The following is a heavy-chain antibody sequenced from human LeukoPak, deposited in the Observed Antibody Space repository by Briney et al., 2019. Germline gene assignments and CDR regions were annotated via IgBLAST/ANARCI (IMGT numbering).Heavy chain of an antibody. Sequence: GRSLRLSCAASGFTFSSYGMHWVRQAPGKGLEYVSAISSNGGSTYYADSVKGRFTISRDNSKNTMYLQMSSLRAEDTAVYYCVNLGGSGRLWGQGTMVTVSS. D-gene: IGHD3-16*01. J-gene: IGHJ3*01. CDR3: VNLGGSGRL. V-gene: IGHV3-64D*06. CDR2: ISSNGGST. CDR1: GFTFSSYG.